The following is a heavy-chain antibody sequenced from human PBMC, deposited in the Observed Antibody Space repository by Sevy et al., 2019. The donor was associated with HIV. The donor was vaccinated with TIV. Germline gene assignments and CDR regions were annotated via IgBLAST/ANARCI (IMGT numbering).Heavy chain of an antibody. Sequence: GGSLRLSCAVSGIIFTTSGMHWVRQAPGKGLEWVAVISYDGRNKFYGDSVKGRFTISRDNPKNILYLQMNSLGDEDTAVYYCAKDFTGYNGMDVWGQGTMVTVSS. V-gene: IGHV3-30*18. J-gene: IGHJ6*02. D-gene: IGHD3-9*01. CDR1: GIIFTTSG. CDR3: AKDFTGYNGMDV. CDR2: ISYDGRNK.